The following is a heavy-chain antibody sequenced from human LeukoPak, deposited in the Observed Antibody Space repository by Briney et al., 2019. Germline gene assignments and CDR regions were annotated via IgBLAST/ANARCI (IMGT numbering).Heavy chain of an antibody. CDR3: ARDPMTAGTDYYFDY. V-gene: IGHV1-46*01. Sequence: ASAKVSCKASGYTFTSYFIHWVRQAPGQGLEWMGIINPTGGSTTYAQKFKGRVTMTRDTSTSTVSMELSSLISDDTAVYYCARDPMTAGTDYYFDYWGQGTLVTVSS. J-gene: IGHJ4*02. D-gene: IGHD2-21*02. CDR1: GYTFTSYF. CDR2: INPTGGST.